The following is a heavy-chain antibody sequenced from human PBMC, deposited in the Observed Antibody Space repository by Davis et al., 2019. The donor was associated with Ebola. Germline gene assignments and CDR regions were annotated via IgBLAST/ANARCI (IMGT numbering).Heavy chain of an antibody. V-gene: IGHV3-30*03. CDR2: ISYDGSNK. CDR3: ARDGHNYYDSSGYYYFDY. Sequence: GESLKISCAAPGFTFSSYGMHWVRQAPGKGLEWVAVISYDGSNKYYADSVKGRFTISRDNSKNTLYLQMNSLRAEDTAVYYCARDGHNYYDSSGYYYFDYWGQGTLVTVSS. D-gene: IGHD3-22*01. J-gene: IGHJ4*02. CDR1: GFTFSSYG.